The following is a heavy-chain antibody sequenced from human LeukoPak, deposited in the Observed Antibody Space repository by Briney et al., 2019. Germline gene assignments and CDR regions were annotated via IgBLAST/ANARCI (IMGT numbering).Heavy chain of an antibody. D-gene: IGHD3-3*01. Sequence: KTSETLSLTCAVYGGSFSGYYWSWIRQPPGKGLEWIGEINHSGSTNYNPSLKSRVTISVDTSKNQFSLKLSSVTAADTAVYYCASFGGYDFWSGYIDYWGQGTLVTVSS. CDR2: INHSGST. CDR3: ASFGGYDFWSGYIDY. V-gene: IGHV4-34*01. CDR1: GGSFSGYY. J-gene: IGHJ4*02.